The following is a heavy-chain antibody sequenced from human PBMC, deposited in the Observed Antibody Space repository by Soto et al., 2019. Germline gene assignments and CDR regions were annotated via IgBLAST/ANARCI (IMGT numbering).Heavy chain of an antibody. J-gene: IGHJ5*02. CDR1: GGSISSSNW. D-gene: IGHD1-26*01. Sequence: SETLSLTCAVSGGSISSSNWWSWVRQPPGKGLEWIGEIYHSGSTNYNPSLKSRVTISVDKSKNQFSLKLSSVTAADTAVYYCAKTPSRMGGSYHLWGQGTLVTVSS. CDR2: IYHSGST. V-gene: IGHV4-4*02. CDR3: AKTPSRMGGSYHL.